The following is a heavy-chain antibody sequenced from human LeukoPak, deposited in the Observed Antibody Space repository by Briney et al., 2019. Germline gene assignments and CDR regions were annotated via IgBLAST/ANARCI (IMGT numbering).Heavy chain of an antibody. Sequence: SETLSLTCTVSGGSISSGSYYWGWIRQPPGKGLEWIASMYYSGTTFYSPSLKSRVAISVDTSKNQLSLKLGSVTAADTAVYYCARHPPRDGSAFDYWGQGTLVTVSS. CDR3: ARHPPRDGSAFDY. J-gene: IGHJ4*02. CDR2: MYYSGTT. V-gene: IGHV4-39*01. CDR1: GGSISSGSYY.